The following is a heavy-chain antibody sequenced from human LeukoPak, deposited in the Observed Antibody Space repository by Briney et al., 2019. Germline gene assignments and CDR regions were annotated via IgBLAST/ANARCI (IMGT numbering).Heavy chain of an antibody. CDR3: ARVRYDILTGYYN. J-gene: IGHJ4*02. Sequence: GGSLRLSCAASGFTFSSYGMHWVRQAPGKGLEWVAVISYDGSNKYYADSVKGRFTISRDNAKNTLYLQMNSLRAEDTAVYYCARVRYDILTGYYNWGQGTLVTVSS. D-gene: IGHD3-9*01. V-gene: IGHV3-30*03. CDR2: ISYDGSNK. CDR1: GFTFSSYG.